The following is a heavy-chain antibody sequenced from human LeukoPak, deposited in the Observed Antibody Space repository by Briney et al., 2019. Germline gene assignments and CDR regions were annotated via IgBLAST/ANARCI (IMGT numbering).Heavy chain of an antibody. D-gene: IGHD3-3*01. CDR1: GGSISSYY. V-gene: IGHV4-4*07. Sequence: SETLSLTCIVSGGSISSYYWSWIRQPAGKGLEWIDRIYTSGSTNYNPSLQSRVTMSVDTSNNESSLKLSYVTDADTAVYYFPGGHDFWSGSFDYWGQGTLVTVSS. CDR2: IYTSGST. J-gene: IGHJ4*02. CDR3: PGGHDFWSGSFDY.